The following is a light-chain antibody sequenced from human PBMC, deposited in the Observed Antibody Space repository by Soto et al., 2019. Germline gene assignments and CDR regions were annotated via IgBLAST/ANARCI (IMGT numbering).Light chain of an antibody. CDR1: QSVSSN. J-gene: IGKJ5*01. CDR2: GAS. V-gene: IGKV3-15*01. Sequence: IVMTHSPATLSVSPGEMATLSCRASQSVSSNLAWYQQKPGQAPSLLIYGASTRATGIPARFSGSGSGTEFTLTISSLQPDDFAVYYCQHNGRSFGQGTRLEIK. CDR3: QHNGRS.